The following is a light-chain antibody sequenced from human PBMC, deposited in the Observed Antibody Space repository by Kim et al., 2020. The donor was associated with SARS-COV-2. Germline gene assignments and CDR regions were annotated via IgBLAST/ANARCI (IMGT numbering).Light chain of an antibody. CDR2: GKN. CDR1: SLRSYY. CDR3: NSRDSSGGHVV. J-gene: IGLJ2*01. V-gene: IGLV3-19*01. Sequence: SSELTQDPAVSVALGQTVRITCQGVSLRSYYASWXQQKPGQAPVLVIYGKNNRPSGIPDQFSGSSSGNTASLTITGAQADDEADYYCNSRDSSGGHVVFG.